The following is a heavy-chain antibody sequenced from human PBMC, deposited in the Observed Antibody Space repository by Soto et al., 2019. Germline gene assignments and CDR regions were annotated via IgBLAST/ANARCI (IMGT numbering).Heavy chain of an antibody. Sequence: PGGSQRLSCAASGLTFISYSMNWVSQAPGKGLEWVSYISSSSSTIYYADSVKGRFTISRDNAKNSLYLQMNSLRDEDTAVYYCARSVWFGELLPSPYYYYGMDVWGQGTTVTVSS. CDR1: GLTFISYS. J-gene: IGHJ6*02. V-gene: IGHV3-48*02. CDR3: ARSVWFGELLPSPYYYYGMDV. CDR2: ISSSSSTI. D-gene: IGHD3-10*01.